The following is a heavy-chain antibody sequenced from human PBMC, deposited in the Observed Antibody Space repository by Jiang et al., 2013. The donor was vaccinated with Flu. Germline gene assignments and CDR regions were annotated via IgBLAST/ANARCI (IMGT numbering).Heavy chain of an antibody. Sequence: RLSCAASGFTFSSYVMHWVRQAPGKGLEWVAVILYDGSNEYYADSVKGRFTISRDNSKNTVDLQMNSLRAEDTAIYYCARGGSGFDYYYGMDVWGQGTTVAVSS. CDR1: GFTFSSYV. CDR3: ARGGSGFDYYYGMDV. CDR2: ILYDGSNE. V-gene: IGHV3-30*04. D-gene: IGHD3-10*01. J-gene: IGHJ6*02.